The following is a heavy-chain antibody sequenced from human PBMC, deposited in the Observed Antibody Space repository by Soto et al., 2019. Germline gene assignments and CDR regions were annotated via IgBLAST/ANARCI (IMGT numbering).Heavy chain of an antibody. CDR1: GVSTSNHY. J-gene: IGHJ4*02. CDR2: IYYRGTT. D-gene: IGHD2-2*01. Sequence: QVQLQESGPGLVKPSETLSLTCSVSGVSTSNHYWTWIRKPPGQGPEWIGCIYYRGTTNYNASFNSRVTISLDTSQNQFSLKLTSVTTADTAVYYCARGGGSPYHDHEFDYWGQGILVTVSS. V-gene: IGHV4-59*11. CDR3: ARGGGSPYHDHEFDY.